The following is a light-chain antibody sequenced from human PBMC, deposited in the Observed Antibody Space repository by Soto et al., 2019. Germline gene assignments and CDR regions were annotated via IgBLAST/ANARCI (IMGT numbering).Light chain of an antibody. Sequence: EIVWTQYPGTLSLSPGETATLSCMASRSVSSNYLAWYQQRPGQAPRLLINRASNRATGIPDRFTGSGSGTDFTLTINRLEPADFAVYYCQPYGSSPRTFGQGTKVDIK. V-gene: IGKV3-20*01. CDR1: RSVSSNY. CDR2: RAS. J-gene: IGKJ1*01. CDR3: QPYGSSPRT.